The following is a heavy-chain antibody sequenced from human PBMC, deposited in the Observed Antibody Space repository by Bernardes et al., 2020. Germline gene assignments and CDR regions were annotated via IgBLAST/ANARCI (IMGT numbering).Heavy chain of an antibody. J-gene: IGHJ6*03. V-gene: IGHV3-74*01. Sequence: GGSLRLSCAASGLTFSSYWMHWVRQAPGKGLVWVSRINRDGSGTSYADSVQGRFTVSRDNAKNTLYLQMNSLRAEDTAVYYCARDRGYDVLTYRSYYYMDVWGKGTTVTVSS. D-gene: IGHD5-12*01. CDR1: GLTFSSYW. CDR3: ARDRGYDVLTYRSYYYMDV. CDR2: INRDGSGT.